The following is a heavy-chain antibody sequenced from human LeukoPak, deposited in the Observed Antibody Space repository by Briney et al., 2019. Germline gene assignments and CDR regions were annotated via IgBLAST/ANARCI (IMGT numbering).Heavy chain of an antibody. CDR3: ARRTKRFLEWLPEYYFDY. J-gene: IGHJ4*02. D-gene: IGHD3-3*01. CDR2: MNSNSGNT. Sequence: AASVKVSCKASGYTFTSYDINWVRQATGQGLEWMGWMNSNSGNTGYAQKFQGRVTMTRNTSISIAYMELSSLRSEDTAVYYCARRTKRFLEWLPEYYFDYWGQGTLVTVSS. CDR1: GYTFTSYD. V-gene: IGHV1-8*01.